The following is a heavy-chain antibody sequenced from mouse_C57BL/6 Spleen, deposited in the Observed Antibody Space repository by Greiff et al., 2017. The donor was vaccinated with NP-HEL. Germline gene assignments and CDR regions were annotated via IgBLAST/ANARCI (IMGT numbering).Heavy chain of an antibody. D-gene: IGHD1-1*01. V-gene: IGHV1-26*01. CDR1: GYTFTDYY. J-gene: IGHJ1*03. CDR3: APCYYGSRGYLDG. CDR2: INPNNGGT. Sequence: VQLKQSGPELVKPGASVKISCKASGYTFTDYYMNWVKQSHGKSLEWIGDINPNNGGTSYNQKFKGKATLTVDKSSSTAYMELRSLTSEDSAVYYCAPCYYGSRGYLDGWGKGTTVTVSA.